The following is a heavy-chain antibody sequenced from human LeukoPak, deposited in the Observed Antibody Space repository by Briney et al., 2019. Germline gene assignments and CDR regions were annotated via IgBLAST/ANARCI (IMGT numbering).Heavy chain of an antibody. CDR2: ISGSGGST. Sequence: GGSLRLSCAASGFTFSSYAMSWVRQAPGKGLEWVSAISGSGGSTYYADSVKGRFTISRDNSKNTLYLQMNSLRDEDTAVYYCAKDQRGKCSCGSCLMDYWGQGTLVTVSS. D-gene: IGHD2-15*01. CDR3: AKDQRGKCSCGSCLMDY. V-gene: IGHV3-23*01. J-gene: IGHJ4*02. CDR1: GFTFSSYA.